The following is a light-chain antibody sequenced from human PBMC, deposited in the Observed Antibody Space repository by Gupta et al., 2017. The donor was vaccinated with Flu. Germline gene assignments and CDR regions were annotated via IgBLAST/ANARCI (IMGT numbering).Light chain of an antibody. Sequence: TATIPFSVVGFDDVYFSWHQQKAGHSPVLVIYKSDIRPVEFPSGFSGSDSVTTATLTIRGTQAVDEGDYYCQGVDTTTVIFGGGTKLTVL. V-gene: IGLV3-1*01. CDR2: KSD. CDR3: QGVDTTTVI. CDR1: GFDDVY. J-gene: IGLJ2*01.